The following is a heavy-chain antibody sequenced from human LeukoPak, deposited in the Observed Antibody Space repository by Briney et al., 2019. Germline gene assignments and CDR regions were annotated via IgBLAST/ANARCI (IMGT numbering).Heavy chain of an antibody. J-gene: IGHJ4*02. CDR2: TNNDGSST. CDR3: TRSVFPYYFDC. Sequence: GXSLRLSCVASGFTFSNYWIHWVRQAPGKGLVWVSRTNNDGSSTTYADFVKGRFTSSRDNAKNTLYLQMDSLRAEDTAVYYCTRSVFPYYFDCWGQGTLVTVSS. CDR1: GFTFSNYW. D-gene: IGHD3-10*02. V-gene: IGHV3-74*01.